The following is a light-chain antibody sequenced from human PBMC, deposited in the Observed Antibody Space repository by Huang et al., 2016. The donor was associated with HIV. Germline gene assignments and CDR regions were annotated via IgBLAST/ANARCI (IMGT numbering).Light chain of an antibody. CDR1: QNITRS. Sequence: DIQMTQSPPSLSASVGDRVTFTCRASQNITRSLNWYQQKPGRAPKLVLYAASTFEIGVPSRFSGSGSGSHFPLSIINLQPEDFATYYCQQSFNIPRTFG. V-gene: IGKV1-39*01. CDR2: AAS. J-gene: IGKJ1*01. CDR3: QQSFNIPRT.